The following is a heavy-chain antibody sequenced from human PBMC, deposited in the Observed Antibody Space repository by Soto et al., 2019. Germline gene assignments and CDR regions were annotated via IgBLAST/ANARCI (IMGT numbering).Heavy chain of an antibody. V-gene: IGHV3-33*01. Sequence: QVQLVESGGGVVQPGRSLRLSCAASGFTFSSYGMHWVRQAPGKGLEWMAVIWYDGSNKYYGDSVKGRFTISRDNSKNTLYLQMNILRAEDTAVYYCARYGGHSLDYWGQGALVTVSS. CDR1: GFTFSSYG. J-gene: IGHJ4*02. D-gene: IGHD2-21*02. CDR2: IWYDGSNK. CDR3: ARYGGHSLDY.